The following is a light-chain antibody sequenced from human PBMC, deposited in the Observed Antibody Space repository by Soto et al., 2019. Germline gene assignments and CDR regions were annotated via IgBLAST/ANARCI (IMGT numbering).Light chain of an antibody. CDR3: QQFDSFPFS. CDR2: KTS. Sequence: DIQMTQSPSTLSASVGDRVSITCRASQSVSSWLAWYQQRPGKAPNLLIFKTSSLQSGVPSRFSGSGFGTEFTLTITSLQPGDFATYFCQQFDSFPFSFGQGTKVEVK. V-gene: IGKV1-5*03. J-gene: IGKJ2*01. CDR1: QSVSSW.